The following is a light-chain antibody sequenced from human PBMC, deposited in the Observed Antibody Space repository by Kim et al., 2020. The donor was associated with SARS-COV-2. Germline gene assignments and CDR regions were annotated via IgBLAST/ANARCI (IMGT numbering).Light chain of an antibody. J-gene: IGKJ2*01. V-gene: IGKV3-11*01. Sequence: LSPGERATRSCKASQSVGNYLAWYQQKPGQAPRLLIYAAANRATGIPARFSGSGSGTDFTLTISSLEPEDFVLYYCHQRRDWPNTFGQGTKLEI. CDR2: AAA. CDR3: HQRRDWPNT. CDR1: QSVGNY.